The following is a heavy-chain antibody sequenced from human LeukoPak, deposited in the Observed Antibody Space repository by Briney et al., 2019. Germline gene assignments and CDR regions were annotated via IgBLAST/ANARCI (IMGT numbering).Heavy chain of an antibody. D-gene: IGHD1-26*01. Sequence: PGGSLSLSCAASGFAFSSCGIHWVRQAPGKGLEWVALISEDGSIKFYADSVKGRFTISGDNSKNTLYLQMNSLRAEDTAVYYCAKEVGARDAFDIWGQGTLVTVSP. CDR3: AKEVGARDAFDI. CDR1: GFAFSSCG. J-gene: IGHJ3*02. V-gene: IGHV3-30*18. CDR2: ISEDGSIK.